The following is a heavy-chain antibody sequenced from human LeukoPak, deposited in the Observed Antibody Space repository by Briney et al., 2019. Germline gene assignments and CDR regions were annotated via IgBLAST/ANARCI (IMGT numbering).Heavy chain of an antibody. Sequence: PSETLSLTCTVSGASINGYYWTWVRLPADKGLEWIGRLYSDGTPYYNPSLKSRVTMSVDTSKNQFSLKLRSVTAADTAIYYCARGSSGVTRRYYFDFWGQGDLVTVSS. CDR1: GASINGYY. D-gene: IGHD3-22*01. V-gene: IGHV4-4*07. CDR2: LYSDGTP. CDR3: ARGSSGVTRRYYFDF. J-gene: IGHJ4*02.